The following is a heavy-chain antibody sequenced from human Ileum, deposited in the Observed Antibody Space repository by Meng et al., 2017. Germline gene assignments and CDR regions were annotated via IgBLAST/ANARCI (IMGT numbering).Heavy chain of an antibody. V-gene: IGHV3-23*01. CDR2: ISGSSGST. J-gene: IGHJ4*02. CDR1: GFTFSSYA. CDR3: AKDGRRRYCSGGSCYSVSYFDY. D-gene: IGHD2-15*01. Sequence: GESLKISCAASGFTFSSYAMSWVRQAPGKGLEWVSAISGSSGSTYYADSVKGRFTISRDNSKNTLYLQMNSLRAEDTAVYYCAKDGRRRYCSGGSCYSVSYFDYWGQGTLVTVSS.